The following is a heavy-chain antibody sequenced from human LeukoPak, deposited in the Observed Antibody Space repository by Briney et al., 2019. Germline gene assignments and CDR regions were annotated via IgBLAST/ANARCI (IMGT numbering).Heavy chain of an antibody. D-gene: IGHD3-22*01. V-gene: IGHV4-39*01. J-gene: IGHJ3*02. CDR1: GGSISSSSYY. CDR2: IYYSGST. CDR3: ARQGRISMIVVLIEDAFDI. Sequence: SETLSLTCTVSGGSISSSSYYWGWIRQPPGKGLEWIGSIYYSGSTYYNPSLKSRVTLSVDTSKHQFSLKLSSVTAADTAVYYCARQGRISMIVVLIEDAFDIWGQGTMVTVSS.